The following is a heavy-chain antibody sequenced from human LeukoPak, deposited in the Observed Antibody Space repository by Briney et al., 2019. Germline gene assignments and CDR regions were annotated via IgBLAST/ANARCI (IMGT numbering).Heavy chain of an antibody. D-gene: IGHD3-22*01. J-gene: IGHJ1*01. CDR3: TKSPSFTLGGGYLDS. CDR1: GFMFNDYV. CDR2: ISWNSDLI. V-gene: IGHV3-9*03. Sequence: SGGSLRLSCVGSGFMFNDYVMHWVRQVPGKGLEWVSGISWNSDLIGYADSVKGRFTISRDNDRNTLHLQMNSLRVEDMAFYYCTKSPSFTLGGGYLDSWGQGSPVTVSS.